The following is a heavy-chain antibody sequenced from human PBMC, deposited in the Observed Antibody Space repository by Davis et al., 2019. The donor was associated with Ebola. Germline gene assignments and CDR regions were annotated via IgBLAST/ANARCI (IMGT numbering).Heavy chain of an antibody. D-gene: IGHD2-8*01. CDR3: AKVANGVFHSGAFDI. Sequence: PGGSLRLSCAASGFTFSSYGMHWVRQAPGKGLEWVAVISYDGSNKYYADSVKGRFTISRDNSKNTLYLQMNSLRAEDTAVYYCAKVANGVFHSGAFDIWGQGTMVTVSS. CDR1: GFTFSSYG. V-gene: IGHV3-30*18. CDR2: ISYDGSNK. J-gene: IGHJ3*02.